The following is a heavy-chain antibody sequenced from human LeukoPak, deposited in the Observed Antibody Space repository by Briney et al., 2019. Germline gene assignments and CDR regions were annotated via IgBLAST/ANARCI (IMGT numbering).Heavy chain of an antibody. CDR3: ASVSVWELATHTGGSFDY. CDR1: GGLISRIEYY. D-gene: IGHD1-26*01. Sequence: SETLSLTCTVSGGLISRIEYYWGWVRQSPVKGLEWLGHIYHTGTTLYSPHLNNRLTISVDSSKNQFSLTLNSVTAADTAVYYCASVSVWELATHTGGSFDYWGRGILVTVSS. V-gene: IGHV4-30-4*01. J-gene: IGHJ4*02. CDR2: IYHTGTT.